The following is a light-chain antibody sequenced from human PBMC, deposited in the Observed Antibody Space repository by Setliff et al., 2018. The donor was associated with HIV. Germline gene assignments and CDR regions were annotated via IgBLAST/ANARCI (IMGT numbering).Light chain of an antibody. CDR3: SSYTTSSTLYYV. J-gene: IGLJ1*01. CDR1: SSDVADYNY. V-gene: IGLV2-11*01. CDR2: DVN. Sequence: QSALTQPRSVSGSPGQSVTISCTGTSSDVADYNYVSWYQHHPGKAPKLLIYDVNKRPSGVPDRFSGSKSGNTASLTISGLQAEDEADYYCSSYTTSSTLYYVFGPGTKVTVL.